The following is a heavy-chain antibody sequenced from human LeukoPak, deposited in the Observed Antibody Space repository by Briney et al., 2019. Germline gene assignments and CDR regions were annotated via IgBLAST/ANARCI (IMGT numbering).Heavy chain of an antibody. V-gene: IGHV3-21*01. J-gene: IGHJ3*02. CDR1: GFTFSSYS. Sequence: PGGSLRLSCAASGFTFSSYSMNWVRQAPGKGLEWVSFISSSSDYIYYADSVKGRFTISRDNAKNSLYLQMNSLRAEDTAVYYCARVQQYCSGGSCYHDAFDIWGQGTMVTVSS. CDR3: ARVQQYCSGGSCYHDAFDI. D-gene: IGHD2-15*01. CDR2: ISSSSDYI.